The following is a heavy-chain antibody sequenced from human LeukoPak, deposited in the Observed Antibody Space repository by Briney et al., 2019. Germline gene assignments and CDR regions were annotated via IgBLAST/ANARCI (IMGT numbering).Heavy chain of an antibody. V-gene: IGHV1-24*01. Sequence: ASVKVSCKVSGYTLTELSMHWVRQAPGKGLEWMGGFDPEDGETIYAQKFQGRVTMTEVTSTDTAYMELSSLRFEDTAVYYCATGLGGRESHFGYWGQGTLVTVSS. CDR3: ATGLGGRESHFGY. CDR2: FDPEDGET. D-gene: IGHD3-10*01. J-gene: IGHJ4*02. CDR1: GYTLTELS.